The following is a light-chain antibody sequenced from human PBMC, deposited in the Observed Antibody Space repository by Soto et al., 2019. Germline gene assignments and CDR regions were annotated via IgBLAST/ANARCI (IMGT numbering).Light chain of an antibody. Sequence: AIRMTQSPSSFSASTGDRVTITCRASEDISSYLAWYQQKPGKAPKLLISAASTLQDEVPSRFSGSASGTEFTITINCLQSEDFAIYFCQQYSSYPLTFGQGTKLEMK. V-gene: IGKV1-8*01. J-gene: IGKJ1*01. CDR2: AAS. CDR3: QQYSSYPLT. CDR1: EDISSY.